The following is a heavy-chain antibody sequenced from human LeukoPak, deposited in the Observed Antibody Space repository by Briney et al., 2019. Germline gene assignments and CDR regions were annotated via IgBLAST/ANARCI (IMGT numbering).Heavy chain of an antibody. Sequence: GGSLRLSCAASGFTFSSYAMSWVRQAPGKGLEWVSAISGSGGSTYYADSVKGRFTISRDNSKNTLYLQMNSLRAEDTAVYYCATDSDPYGDYYFDYWGQGTLVTVYS. CDR3: ATDSDPYGDYYFDY. CDR1: GFTFSSYA. V-gene: IGHV3-23*01. CDR2: ISGSGGST. D-gene: IGHD4-17*01. J-gene: IGHJ4*02.